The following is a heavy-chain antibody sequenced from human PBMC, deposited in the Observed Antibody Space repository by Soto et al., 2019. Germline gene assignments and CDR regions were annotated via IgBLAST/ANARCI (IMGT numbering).Heavy chain of an antibody. V-gene: IGHV1-24*01. D-gene: IGHD2-2*01. CDR2: FDPEDGET. J-gene: IGHJ4*02. Sequence: ASVKVSCKVSGYTLTELSMHWVRQAPGKGLEWMGGFDPEDGETIYAQKFQGRVTMTEDTSTDTAYMELSSLRSEDTAVYYCATAYCSSTSCYVSSLHWGQGTLVTVFS. CDR3: ATAYCSSTSCYVSSLH. CDR1: GYTLTELS.